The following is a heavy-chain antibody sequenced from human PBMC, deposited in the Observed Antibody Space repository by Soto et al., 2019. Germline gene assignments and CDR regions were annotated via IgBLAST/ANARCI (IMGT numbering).Heavy chain of an antibody. Sequence: SETLSLTCSVSGGSISTYWWTWIRQPPGKGLEWIGYIYHRGTTDYNPSLKSRVTISVDTSKNQFSLKLNSVTAADTAMYYCARVHYDGIARQADYFDCWGQGILRTVST. CDR1: GGSISTYW. V-gene: IGHV4-59*01. CDR2: IYHRGTT. J-gene: IGHJ4*01. D-gene: IGHD5-12*01. CDR3: ARVHYDGIARQADYFDC.